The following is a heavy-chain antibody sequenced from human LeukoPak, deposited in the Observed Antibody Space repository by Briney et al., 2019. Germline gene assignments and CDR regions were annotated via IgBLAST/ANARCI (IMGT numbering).Heavy chain of an antibody. CDR3: ARVLRYCSGGNCYSGGLGYMDV. CDR1: GYTFTGYY. V-gene: IGHV1-2*02. D-gene: IGHD2-15*01. CDR2: INPNSGGT. Sequence: GASVKVSCKASGYTFTGYYMHWVRQAPGQGLEWMGWINPNSGGTNYAQRFQGRVTMTRDPSISTAYMELSRLKSDDTAVYYCARVLRYCSGGNCYSGGLGYMDVWGKGTTVTISS. J-gene: IGHJ6*03.